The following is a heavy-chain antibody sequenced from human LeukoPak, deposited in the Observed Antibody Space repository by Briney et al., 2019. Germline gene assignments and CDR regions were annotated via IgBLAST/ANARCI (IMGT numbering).Heavy chain of an antibody. CDR1: GYTFTSYD. Sequence: GASVKVSCKASGYTFTSYDINWVRQATGQGLEWMGWMNPNSGNSGYAQKFQGRVTITRNTSISTAYMELSSLRSEDTAVYYCARGLDYYDSSGYYYWGQGTLVTVSS. J-gene: IGHJ4*02. V-gene: IGHV1-8*03. CDR3: ARGLDYYDSSGYYY. CDR2: MNPNSGNS. D-gene: IGHD3-22*01.